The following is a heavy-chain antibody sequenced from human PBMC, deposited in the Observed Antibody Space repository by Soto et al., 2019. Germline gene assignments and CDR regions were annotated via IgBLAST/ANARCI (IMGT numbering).Heavy chain of an antibody. CDR2: ISYDGSNK. Sequence: GGARRLSWAGSGFTLRRYAMHVGRQAPGKGLEWVAVISYDGSNKYYADSVKGRFTISRDNSKNTLYLQMNSLRAEDTAVFFFVKGSRTRPFDY. V-gene: IGHV3-30-3*01. CDR1: GFTLRRYA. J-gene: IGHJ4*01. D-gene: IGHD2-15*01. CDR3: VKGSRTRPFDY.